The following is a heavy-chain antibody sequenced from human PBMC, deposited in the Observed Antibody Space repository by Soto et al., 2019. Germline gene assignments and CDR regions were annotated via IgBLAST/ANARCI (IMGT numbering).Heavy chain of an antibody. CDR2: IFTNSAGT. CDR3: ARASDGGWPYYFDS. V-gene: IGHV3-23*05. Sequence: GGSLRLSCAASGFTFNNFAMHWVRQAPGKGLEWVATIFTNSAGTHYADSVRGRFTISRVNSANTIFLQMNSLRVEDTAVYFCARASDGGWPYYFDSWGQGALVTVSS. J-gene: IGHJ4*02. D-gene: IGHD2-15*01. CDR1: GFTFNNFA.